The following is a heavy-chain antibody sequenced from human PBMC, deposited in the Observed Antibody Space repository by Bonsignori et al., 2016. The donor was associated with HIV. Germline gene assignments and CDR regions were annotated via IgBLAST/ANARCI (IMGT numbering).Heavy chain of an antibody. Sequence: GGSLRLSCAASGFTVSSNYMSWVRQAPGKGLEWVSVIYSGGSTYYADSVKGRFTISRDNSKNTLYLQMNSLRAEDTAVYYCAREPRFLESVVTGYMDVWGKGTTVTVSS. CDR3: AREPRFLESVVTGYMDV. D-gene: IGHD3-3*01. CDR1: GFTVSSNY. V-gene: IGHV3-53*01. CDR2: IYSGGST. J-gene: IGHJ6*03.